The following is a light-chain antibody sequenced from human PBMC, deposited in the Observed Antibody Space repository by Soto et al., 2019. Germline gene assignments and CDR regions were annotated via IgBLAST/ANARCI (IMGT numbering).Light chain of an antibody. CDR2: EVA. J-gene: IGLJ2*01. CDR1: NSDVGAYPY. CDR3: SSYATSGTNVI. V-gene: IGLV2-14*03. Sequence: QSALTQPASVSGSPGQSITISCTGTNSDVGAYPYVSWYQQHPGNAPKLLIYEVADRPSGVSDRFSGSKSSNTASLTISALQAEDEAVYYCSSYATSGTNVIFGGGTKVTVL.